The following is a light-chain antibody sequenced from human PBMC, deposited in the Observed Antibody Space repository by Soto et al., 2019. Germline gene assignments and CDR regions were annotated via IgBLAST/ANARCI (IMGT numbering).Light chain of an antibody. CDR1: QSVSSY. CDR3: QQRSNWPLT. CDR2: DAS. J-gene: IGKJ4*01. Sequence: EIVLTQSPATLSLSPGERATISCTASQSVSSYLAWYHQKPGQAPRLLIYDASNRATGIAARFSGSGSGTDFTLTISSLEPEDFAVYYCQQRSNWPLTFGGGTKVEIK. V-gene: IGKV3-11*01.